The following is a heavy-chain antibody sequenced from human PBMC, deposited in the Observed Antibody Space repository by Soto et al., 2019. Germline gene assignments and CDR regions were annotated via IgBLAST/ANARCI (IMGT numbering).Heavy chain of an antibody. J-gene: IGHJ6*01. CDR1: GYSFTSYW. Sequence: PGESLKISCKGSGYSFTSYWISWVRQMPGKGLEWMGRIDPSDSYTNYSPSFQGHVTISADKSVSTAYLQWSSLKASDTAVYYCARATFRAVPHLEVWGQGTTVTVSS. CDR3: ARATFRAVPHLEV. V-gene: IGHV5-10-1*01. CDR2: IDPSDSYT. D-gene: IGHD3-10*01.